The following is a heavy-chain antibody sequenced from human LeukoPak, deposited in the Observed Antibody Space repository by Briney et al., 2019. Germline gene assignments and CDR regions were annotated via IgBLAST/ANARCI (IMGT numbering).Heavy chain of an antibody. CDR2: ISYDGSNK. J-gene: IGHJ4*02. V-gene: IGHV3-30*18. CDR1: GFTFSSYG. Sequence: PGRSLRLSCAASGFTFSSYGMHWVRQAPGKGLEWVAVISYDGSNKYYADSVKGRFTISRDNSKNTLYLQMNSLRAEDTAVYYCAKTPSSGWYGDYWGQGTLVTVSS. CDR3: AKTPSSGWYGDY. D-gene: IGHD6-19*01.